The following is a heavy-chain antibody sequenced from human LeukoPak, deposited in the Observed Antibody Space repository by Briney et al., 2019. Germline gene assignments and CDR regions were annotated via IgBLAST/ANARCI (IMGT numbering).Heavy chain of an antibody. CDR3: ARAVAGDFDY. D-gene: IGHD6-19*01. J-gene: IGHJ4*02. CDR2: IYYSGST. V-gene: IGHV4-31*03. Sequence: SETLSLTCTVSGGSISSGGYYWSWIRQHPGKGLEWIGYIYYSGSTYYNPYLKSRVTISVDTSKNQFSLKLSSVTAADTAVYYCARAVAGDFDYWGQGTLVTVSS. CDR1: GGSISSGGYY.